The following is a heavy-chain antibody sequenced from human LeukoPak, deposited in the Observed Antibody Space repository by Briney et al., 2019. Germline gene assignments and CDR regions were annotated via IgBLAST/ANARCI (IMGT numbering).Heavy chain of an antibody. J-gene: IGHJ4*02. D-gene: IGHD1-26*01. CDR2: ISYDGSNK. Sequence: RGGSLRLSCAASGFTFSSYGMHWVRQAPGKGLEWVAVISYDGSNKYYADSVKGRFTISRDNSKNTLYLQMNSLRAEDTAVYYCAKGIPSGSYYVLGDYWGQGTLVTVSS. V-gene: IGHV3-30*18. CDR1: GFTFSSYG. CDR3: AKGIPSGSYYVLGDY.